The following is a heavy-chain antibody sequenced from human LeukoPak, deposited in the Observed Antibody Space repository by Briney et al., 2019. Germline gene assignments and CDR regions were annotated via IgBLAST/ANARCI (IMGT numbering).Heavy chain of an antibody. CDR1: GFTFSSYE. V-gene: IGHV3-48*03. D-gene: IGHD5-18*01. CDR3: ARDPEFSYGYYFDY. Sequence: GGSLRLSCAASGFTFSSYEMNWVRQAPGKGLECVSYISGSGTTIYYADSVKGRFTISRDNSKKSLYLQLNSLRAEDTAVYYCARDPEFSYGYYFDYWGQGTLVTVSS. CDR2: ISGSGTTI. J-gene: IGHJ4*02.